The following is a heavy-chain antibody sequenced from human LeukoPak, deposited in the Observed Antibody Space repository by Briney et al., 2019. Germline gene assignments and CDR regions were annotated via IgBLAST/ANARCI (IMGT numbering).Heavy chain of an antibody. Sequence: GGSLRLSCAASGFTFSSYWMSWVRQAPGKGLEWVSVIYSGGSTYYADSVKGRFTISRDNSKNTLYLQMNSLRAEDTAVYYCARGVCITMIVVVITLFDSWGQGTLVTVSS. CDR2: IYSGGST. D-gene: IGHD3-22*01. V-gene: IGHV3-53*01. J-gene: IGHJ4*02. CDR3: ARGVCITMIVVVITLFDS. CDR1: GFTFSSYW.